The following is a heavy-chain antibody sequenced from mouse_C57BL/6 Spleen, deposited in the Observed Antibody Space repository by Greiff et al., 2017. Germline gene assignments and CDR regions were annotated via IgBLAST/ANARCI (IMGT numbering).Heavy chain of an antibody. J-gene: IGHJ3*01. V-gene: IGHV1-18*01. CDR2: INPNNGGT. Sequence: VQLQQSGPELVKPGASVKISCKASGYTFTDYNMNWVKQSHGKSLEWIGDINPNNGGTTYNQKFKGKATLTVDKSSSTAYMELRSLTSEDTAVYYCAREGFAYWGQGTLVTVSA. CDR1: GYTFTDYN. CDR3: AREGFAY.